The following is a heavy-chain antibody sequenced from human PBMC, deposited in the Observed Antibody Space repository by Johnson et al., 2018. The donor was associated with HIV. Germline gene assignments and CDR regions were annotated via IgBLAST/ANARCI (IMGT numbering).Heavy chain of an antibody. D-gene: IGHD2-8*01. Sequence: VQLVESGGGLVQPGGSLRLSCGVSGFTVISDYMSWVRQAPGKGLEWVSTIYSGGSTYYADSVKGRFTIFRANGKNMLYVQMNSLRAEDSAVYYCARTRMGVFDIWGQGTMVTISS. V-gene: IGHV3-66*01. CDR1: GFTVISDY. CDR3: ARTRMGVFDI. J-gene: IGHJ3*02. CDR2: IYSGGST.